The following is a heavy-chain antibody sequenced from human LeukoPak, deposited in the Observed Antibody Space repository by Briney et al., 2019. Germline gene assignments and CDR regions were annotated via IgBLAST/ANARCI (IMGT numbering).Heavy chain of an antibody. D-gene: IGHD4-11*01. Sequence: SVKVSCKASGGTFTSYSVSWVRQAPGHGLEWMGGIVPIFGTTDYAEKFKGRVTMTTDESTTVVYMELSSLRSEDTAVYYCARVTGYSNWFDPWGQGTLVTVSS. V-gene: IGHV1-69*05. CDR1: GGTFTSYS. J-gene: IGHJ5*02. CDR2: IVPIFGTT. CDR3: ARVTGYSNWFDP.